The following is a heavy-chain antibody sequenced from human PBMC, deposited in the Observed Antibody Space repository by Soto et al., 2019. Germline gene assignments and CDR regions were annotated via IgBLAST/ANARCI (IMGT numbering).Heavy chain of an antibody. CDR3: AKAPTDFWSGYYFWFDP. CDR2: ISASGGST. V-gene: IGHV3-23*01. D-gene: IGHD3-3*01. Sequence: HPGGSLRLSCAASGFTFSTYAMTWVRQAPGKGLEWVSAISASGGSTYYADSVKGRFTISRDNSKNTPYLQMNSLRVEDTAVYYCAKAPTDFWSGYYFWFDPWGQGTLVTVSS. J-gene: IGHJ5*02. CDR1: GFTFSTYA.